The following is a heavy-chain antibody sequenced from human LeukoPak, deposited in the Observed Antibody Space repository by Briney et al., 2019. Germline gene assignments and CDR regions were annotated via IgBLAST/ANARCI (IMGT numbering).Heavy chain of an antibody. J-gene: IGHJ4*02. CDR3: ALLWFGESPY. CDR2: INGDGSDT. CDR1: GFTFSSYW. V-gene: IGHV3-74*01. Sequence: GGSLRLSCAASGFTFSSYWMHWVRQAPGTGLVWVSRINGDGSDTNYADSVKGRFTIFRDNAKKTLYLQMNGLRAEDTAVYYCALLWFGESPYWGQGTLVTVSP. D-gene: IGHD3-10*01.